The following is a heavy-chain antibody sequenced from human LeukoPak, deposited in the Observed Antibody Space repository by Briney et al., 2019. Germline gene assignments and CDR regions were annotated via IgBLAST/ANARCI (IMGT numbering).Heavy chain of an antibody. CDR3: AKDHYDFWSGVGVGPNYYYYGMDV. CDR1: GFTFSSYG. J-gene: IGHJ6*02. V-gene: IGHV3-30*18. CDR2: ISYDGSNK. Sequence: GGSLRLSCAASGFTFSSYGMHWVRQAPGKGLEWVAVISYDGSNKYYADSVKGRFTISRDNSKNTLYLQMNSLRAEDTAVYYCAKDHYDFWSGVGVGPNYYYYGMDVWGQGTTVTISS. D-gene: IGHD3-3*01.